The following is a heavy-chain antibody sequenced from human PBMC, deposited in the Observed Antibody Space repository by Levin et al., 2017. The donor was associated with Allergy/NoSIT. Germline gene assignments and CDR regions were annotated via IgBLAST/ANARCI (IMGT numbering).Heavy chain of an antibody. V-gene: IGHV3-33*01. CDR1: GFTFSRYG. Sequence: PGGSLRLSCAASGFTFSRYGMHWVRQAPGKGLQWVAVIWSDGSNKYYADSVKGRFTISRDNSKNTLYLEMNSLRAEDTAVYYCATDMGSSPFDYWGQGTLVTVSS. D-gene: IGHD6-13*01. CDR2: IWSDGSNK. CDR3: ATDMGSSPFDY. J-gene: IGHJ4*02.